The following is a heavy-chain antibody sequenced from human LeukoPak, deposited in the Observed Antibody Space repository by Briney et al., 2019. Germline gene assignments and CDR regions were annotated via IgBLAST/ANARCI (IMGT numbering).Heavy chain of an antibody. CDR1: GFTFSTYG. CDR2: ISGSGGGT. D-gene: IGHD2-21*01. Sequence: GGTLRLSCVASGFTFSTYGMSWVRQAPGKGLEWVSAISGSGGGTYYADSVKGRLTISRDNSKNTLYLQMNSLRAEDTAVYYCAKDTWQFAPDYYFYMDVWGKGTTVTVSS. V-gene: IGHV3-23*01. CDR3: AKDTWQFAPDYYFYMDV. J-gene: IGHJ6*03.